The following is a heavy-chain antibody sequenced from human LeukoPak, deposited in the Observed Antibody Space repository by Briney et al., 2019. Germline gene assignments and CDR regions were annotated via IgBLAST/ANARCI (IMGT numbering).Heavy chain of an antibody. CDR1: GGSISSYY. J-gene: IGHJ6*03. D-gene: IGHD6-25*01. Sequence: SETLSLTCTVSGGSISSYYWSWIRQPPGKGLEWIGYIYYSGSTNYNPSLKSRVTISIDTSKSQFSLKLSSVTAADTAVYFCARGGGHYYMDVWDKGTTVTVSS. CDR2: IYYSGST. CDR3: ARGGGHYYMDV. V-gene: IGHV4-59*12.